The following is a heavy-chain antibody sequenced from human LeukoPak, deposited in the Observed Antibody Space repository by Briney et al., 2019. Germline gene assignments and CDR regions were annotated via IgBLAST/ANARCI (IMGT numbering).Heavy chain of an antibody. J-gene: IGHJ6*02. CDR2: IYYSGRT. D-gene: IGHD1-26*01. CDR3: ASQRIVGAFYGMDV. V-gene: IGHV4-39*01. CDR1: GGSTSSSSYC. Sequence: SEALSVTCMDPGGSTSSSSYCWGCIRQPPGKGLECIGSIYYSGRTYYTPSLKSRVTISVDTSTTQFSLRLSSVTAADTAVYYCASQRIVGAFYGMDVWGQGTTVTVSS.